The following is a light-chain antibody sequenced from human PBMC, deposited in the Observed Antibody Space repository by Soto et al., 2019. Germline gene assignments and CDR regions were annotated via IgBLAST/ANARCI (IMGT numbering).Light chain of an antibody. Sequence: EIVLTQSPGTLSLSPGERATLSCRASQSVRSNYLAWYQQKPGQAPRLLTYNSSTRATGIPDRFSGSWSGTDFALTICRLEPEDFALYDCQQYRDFPQTCGQGTHVEIK. CDR1: QSVRSNY. CDR2: NSS. J-gene: IGKJ1*01. CDR3: QQYRDFPQT. V-gene: IGKV3-20*01.